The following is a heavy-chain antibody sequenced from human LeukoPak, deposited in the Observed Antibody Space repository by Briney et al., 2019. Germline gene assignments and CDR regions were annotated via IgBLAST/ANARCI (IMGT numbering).Heavy chain of an antibody. CDR2: IYHSGNT. CDR3: ARGSPGDFDY. J-gene: IGHJ4*02. Sequence: PSETLSLTCTVSGYSISSGYYWAWIRQPPGGGLEWVGNIYHSGNTYYNPSLRSRVTISVDTSKNQFSLKLSSVTAADTAVYYCARGSPGDFDYWGQGTLVTVSS. V-gene: IGHV4-38-2*02. D-gene: IGHD1-26*01. CDR1: GYSISSGYY.